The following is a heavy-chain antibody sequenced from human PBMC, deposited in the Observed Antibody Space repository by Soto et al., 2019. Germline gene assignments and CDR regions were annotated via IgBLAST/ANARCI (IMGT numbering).Heavy chain of an antibody. D-gene: IGHD6-13*01. CDR3: ARRKKSSSWYSDYYYGMDV. CDR1: GGPISSSSYY. Sequence: SETLSLTCTVSGGPISSSSYYWGWIRQPPGKGLEWIGSIYYSGSTYYNPSLKSRVTISVDTSKNQFSLKLSSVTAADTAVYYCARRKKSSSWYSDYYYGMDVWGQGTTVT. V-gene: IGHV4-39*01. CDR2: IYYSGST. J-gene: IGHJ6*02.